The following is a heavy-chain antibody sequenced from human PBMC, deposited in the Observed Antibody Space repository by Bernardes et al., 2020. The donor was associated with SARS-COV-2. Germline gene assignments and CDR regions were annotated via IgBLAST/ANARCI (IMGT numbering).Heavy chain of an antibody. CDR3: ATGPPTVTPYRGSWFDP. D-gene: IGHD4-17*01. J-gene: IGHJ5*02. Sequence: ASVKVSCKVSGYTLTELSMHWVRQAPGKGLEWMGGFDPEDGETIYAQKFQGRVTMTEDTPTDTAYMELSSLRSEDTAVYYCATGPPTVTPYRGSWFDPWGQGTLVTVSS. CDR1: GYTLTELS. CDR2: FDPEDGET. V-gene: IGHV1-24*01.